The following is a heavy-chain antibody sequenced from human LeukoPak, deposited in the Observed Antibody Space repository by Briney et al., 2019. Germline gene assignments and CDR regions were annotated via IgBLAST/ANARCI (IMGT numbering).Heavy chain of an antibody. CDR2: ISWNSGSI. J-gene: IGHJ4*02. CDR3: AKGLGSSSWFSFDY. CDR1: GFTFDDYA. Sequence: GRSLRLSCAASGFTFDDYAMHWVRQARGKGLEWVSGISWNSGSIGYADSVKGRFTISRDNAKNSLYLQMNSLRAEDMALYYCAKGLGSSSWFSFDYWGQGTLVTVSS. D-gene: IGHD6-13*01. V-gene: IGHV3-9*03.